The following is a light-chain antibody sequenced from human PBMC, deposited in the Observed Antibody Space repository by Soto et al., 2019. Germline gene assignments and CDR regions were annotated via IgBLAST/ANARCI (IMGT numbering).Light chain of an antibody. V-gene: IGKV3-11*01. J-gene: IGKJ4*01. Sequence: EIVLTQSPATLSLSPGERATLSCRASQSVSSYLAWYQQKPGQAPRLLIYDASNRATGIPARFSGSGSGTDFTLTFSSLEPEDLAVYYCQQRSNWPTFGGGTKVDIK. CDR2: DAS. CDR1: QSVSSY. CDR3: QQRSNWPT.